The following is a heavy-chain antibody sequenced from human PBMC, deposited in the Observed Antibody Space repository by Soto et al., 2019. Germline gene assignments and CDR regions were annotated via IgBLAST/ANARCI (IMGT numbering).Heavy chain of an antibody. Sequence: QVQLVQSGAEVKKPGASVKVSCKASGYPFTSYGISWGRQAPGQGLEWRGWISAYNGNTNYAQKLQGRVTMTTDTSTSTAYMELRSLRSDDTAVYYCARVSDQQLEPRLYFDYWGQGTLVTVSS. D-gene: IGHD6-6*01. J-gene: IGHJ4*02. V-gene: IGHV1-18*04. CDR3: ARVSDQQLEPRLYFDY. CDR2: ISAYNGNT. CDR1: GYPFTSYG.